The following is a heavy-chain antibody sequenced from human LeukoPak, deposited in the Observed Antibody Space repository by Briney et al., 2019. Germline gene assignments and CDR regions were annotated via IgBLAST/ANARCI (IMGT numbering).Heavy chain of an antibody. J-gene: IGHJ4*02. CDR2: IHHSGST. V-gene: IGHV4-4*02. D-gene: IGHD4-17*01. Sequence: PSGTLSLTCAVSGGSISSGSWWGWIRQPPGKGLEWIGEIHHSGSTNYNPSLKSRVTLSVDKSKNQLSLRLTSVTAADTAAYYCARGGDYRFDYWGQGTLVTVSS. CDR1: GGSISSGSW. CDR3: ARGGDYRFDY.